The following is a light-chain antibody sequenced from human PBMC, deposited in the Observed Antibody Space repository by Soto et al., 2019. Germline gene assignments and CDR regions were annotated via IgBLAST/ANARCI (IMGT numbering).Light chain of an antibody. Sequence: EIVLTQSPGILSLSPGERATLSCRASQSVSSSYLAWYQQKPGQAPRLLIYGASNRATGIPDRFSASGSKTDFTLTISRLEPEDFAVYYCQQYGSSPPYTFGQGPKLEIK. CDR2: GAS. V-gene: IGKV3-20*01. CDR1: QSVSSSY. CDR3: QQYGSSPPYT. J-gene: IGKJ2*01.